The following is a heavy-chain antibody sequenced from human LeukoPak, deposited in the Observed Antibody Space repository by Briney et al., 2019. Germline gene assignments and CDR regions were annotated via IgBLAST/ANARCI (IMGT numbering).Heavy chain of an antibody. J-gene: IGHJ4*02. CDR2: IFYSGST. Sequence: PSETLSLTCTVSGGSISSSSYYWGWLRQPPGKAPERIGNIFYSGSTYYSPSLKSRVTMSVDTSKNQFSLKLSSVTAADTAVYYCARRVGKGAFDYWGQGTLVTVSS. CDR1: GGSISSSSYY. CDR3: ARRVGKGAFDY. D-gene: IGHD3-10*01. V-gene: IGHV4-39*07.